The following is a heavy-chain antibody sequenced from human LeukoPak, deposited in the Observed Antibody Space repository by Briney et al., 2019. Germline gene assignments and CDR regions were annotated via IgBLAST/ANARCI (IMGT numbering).Heavy chain of an antibody. Sequence: PSETLSLTCTVSGGSISSGSYYWSWIRQPAGKGLEWIGRIYTRGSTNYNPSLKSRVTISVDTSKNQFSLKLSSVTAADTAVYYCARASGSYLSNYYYYGMDVWGQGTTVTVSS. D-gene: IGHD1-26*01. CDR3: ARASGSYLSNYYYYGMDV. V-gene: IGHV4-61*02. CDR1: GGSISSGSYY. J-gene: IGHJ6*02. CDR2: IYTRGST.